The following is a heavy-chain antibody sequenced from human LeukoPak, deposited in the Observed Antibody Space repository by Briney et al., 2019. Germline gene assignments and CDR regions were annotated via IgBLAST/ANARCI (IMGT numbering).Heavy chain of an antibody. Sequence: ASVKVSCKASGYTFTSYYIHWVRQAPGQGLEWMGIINPSGGSTNYAQKFQGRVTMTRDTSTSTVYMELSSLRSEDTAVYYCTRVPIHYYYYMDVWGKGTTVTVPS. V-gene: IGHV1-46*03. CDR3: TRVPIHYYYYMDV. CDR2: INPSGGST. CDR1: GYTFTSYY. J-gene: IGHJ6*03.